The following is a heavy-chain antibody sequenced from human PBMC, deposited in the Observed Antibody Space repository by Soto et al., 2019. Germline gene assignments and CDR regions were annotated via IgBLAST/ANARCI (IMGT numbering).Heavy chain of an antibody. CDR1: GFSLTTSGVG. CDR3: ATRVLRTVFGLVTTTAIYFDF. J-gene: IGHJ4*02. Sequence: QITLNESGPTQVKPRQTLTLTCTFSGFSLTTSGVGVGWIRQSPGKAPEGLALIYWDEDKRYSPSLKSRLTITKDTAKNQVVLTMADLDPADTATYYCATRVLRTVFGLVTTTAIYFDFWGQGPPVAVSS. CDR2: IYWDEDK. V-gene: IGHV2-5*02. D-gene: IGHD3-3*01.